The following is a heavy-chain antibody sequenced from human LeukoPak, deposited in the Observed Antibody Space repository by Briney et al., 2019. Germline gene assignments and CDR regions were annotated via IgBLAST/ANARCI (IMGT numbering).Heavy chain of an antibody. CDR3: AKEFYDSSGYYYVRLEYALYYFDY. CDR2: ISGSGGST. D-gene: IGHD3-22*01. CDR1: GFTFSSYA. Sequence: GGSLRLSCAASGFTFSSYAMSWVRQAPGKGLEWVSAISGSGGSTYYADSVKGRFTISRDNSKNTLYLQMNSLRAEDTAVYCCAKEFYDSSGYYYVRLEYALYYFDYWGQGTLVTVSS. J-gene: IGHJ4*02. V-gene: IGHV3-23*01.